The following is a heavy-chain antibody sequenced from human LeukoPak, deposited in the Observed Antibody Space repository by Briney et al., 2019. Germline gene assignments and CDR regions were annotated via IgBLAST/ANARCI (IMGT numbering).Heavy chain of an antibody. CDR1: GFSFSSYA. Sequence: GGSLRLSCAASGFSFSSYAMTWVRQAPGKGLEWVSTITASGGSTYYVDSVKGRFTISRDNSKNTLYLQINSLRAEDTAVYYCAKLVLFPGTTGDLNYWGQGTLVTVSS. V-gene: IGHV3-23*01. J-gene: IGHJ4*02. CDR2: ITASGGST. D-gene: IGHD1-1*01. CDR3: AKLVLFPGTTGDLNY.